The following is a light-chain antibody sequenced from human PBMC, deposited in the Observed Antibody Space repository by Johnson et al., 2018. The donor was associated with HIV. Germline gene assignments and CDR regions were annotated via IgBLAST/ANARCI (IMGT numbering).Light chain of an antibody. CDR3: GTWDSSLSAGV. CDR1: SSNIDNDY. Sequence: QSVLTQPPSVSAAPGQKVTISCSGASSNIDNDYVSWYQQIPGTAPKLLIYDNNKRPSGIPDRFSGSKSGTSATLAITGLQPGAEADYYCGTWDSSLSAGVFGTGTKVTVL. V-gene: IGLV1-51*01. J-gene: IGLJ1*01. CDR2: DNN.